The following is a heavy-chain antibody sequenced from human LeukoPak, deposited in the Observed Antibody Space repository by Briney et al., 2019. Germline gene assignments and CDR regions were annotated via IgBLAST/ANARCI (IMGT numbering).Heavy chain of an antibody. CDR3: AREDYYGSGSLDWFDP. D-gene: IGHD3-10*01. J-gene: IGHJ5*02. V-gene: IGHV1-69*13. Sequence: ASVKVSCKASGGTFSSYAISWVRQAPGQGLEWMGGIIPIFGTANYAQKFQGRVTITADESTSTAYMELSSLRSEDTAVYYCAREDYYGSGSLDWFDPWGQGTLVTVSS. CDR2: IIPIFGTA. CDR1: GGTFSSYA.